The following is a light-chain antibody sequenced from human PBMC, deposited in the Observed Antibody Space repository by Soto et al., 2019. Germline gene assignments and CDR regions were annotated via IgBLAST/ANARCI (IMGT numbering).Light chain of an antibody. Sequence: QSVLPQSPSASAALGASGKLTCTRTSGHSNYAIAWHQQQSEKGPRYLMKLNSDGSHSKGDVIPDRFSGSSSGAERYLTISRLQSEDEADSYCQTWGSGIVVFGGGTTLTVL. CDR1: SGHSNYA. J-gene: IGLJ2*01. CDR3: QTWGSGIVV. V-gene: IGLV4-69*01. CDR2: LNSDGSH.